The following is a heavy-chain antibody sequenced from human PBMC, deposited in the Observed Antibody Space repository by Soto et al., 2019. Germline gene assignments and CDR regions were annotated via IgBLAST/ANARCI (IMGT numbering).Heavy chain of an antibody. CDR2: IYYSGST. CDR1: GGSISSYY. CDR3: ASMVRGVIVPDY. D-gene: IGHD3-10*01. J-gene: IGHJ4*02. V-gene: IGHV4-59*12. Sequence: SETLSLTCTVSGGSISSYYWSWIRQPPGKGLEWIGYIYYSGSTNYNPSLKSRVTISVDTSKNQFSLKLSSVTAADTAVYYCASMVRGVIVPDYWGQGTLVTVSS.